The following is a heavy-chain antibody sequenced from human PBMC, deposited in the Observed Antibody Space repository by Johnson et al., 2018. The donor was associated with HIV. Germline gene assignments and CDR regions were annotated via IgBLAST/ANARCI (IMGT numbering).Heavy chain of an antibody. CDR3: GRAQFLQWLFFDAFDI. CDR2: ISWNRGRK. CDR1: GFTFDDYA. D-gene: IGHD3-3*01. V-gene: IGHV3-9*01. J-gene: IGHJ3*02. Sequence: VQLVESGGGLVQPGRSLRLSCAASGFTFDDYAMHWVRQAPGKGLEWVSGISWNRGRKGYADSVKGRFTISRDSAKNSLYLQMNSLRAEDTALYYCGRAQFLQWLFFDAFDIWGQGTMVTVSS.